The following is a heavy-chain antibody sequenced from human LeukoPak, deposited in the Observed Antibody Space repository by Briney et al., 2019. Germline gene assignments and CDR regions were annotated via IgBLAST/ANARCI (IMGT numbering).Heavy chain of an antibody. CDR1: GFTFSDYS. D-gene: IGHD1-1*01. Sequence: GSLRLSCTASGFTFSDYSMNWVRQAPGKGLEWVSSISRRSRHVYYTGSVKGRFTISRDNAKNSLYLQMNSLRAEDMAVYFCVRDLMGSGSTTAYLHHWGQGTLVTVSS. J-gene: IGHJ1*01. V-gene: IGHV3-21*01. CDR3: VRDLMGSGSTTAYLHH. CDR2: ISRRSRHV.